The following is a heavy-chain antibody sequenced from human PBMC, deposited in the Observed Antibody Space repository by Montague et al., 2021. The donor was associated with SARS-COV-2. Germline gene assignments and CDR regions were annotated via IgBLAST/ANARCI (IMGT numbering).Heavy chain of an antibody. D-gene: IGHD3-22*01. CDR3: ARDEGSHSIYYYDSSGYYVY. V-gene: IGHV3-7*03. Sequence: SLRLSCAASGFIFSTYWVSWVRQAPGEGLEWVADMKQDGSEKYYVDSVKGRFTISRDNAKSLLYLEMNSLRAEDTAVYYCARDEGSHSIYYYDSSGYYVYWGQGTPVTVSS. J-gene: IGHJ4*02. CDR1: GFIFSTYW. CDR2: MKQDGSEK.